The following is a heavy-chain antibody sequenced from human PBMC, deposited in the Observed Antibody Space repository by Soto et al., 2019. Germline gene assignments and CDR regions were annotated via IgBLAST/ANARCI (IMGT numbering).Heavy chain of an antibody. CDR1: GFTFADYA. Sequence: EVQLLESGGGLVQPGGSLRLSCAASGFTFADYAMTWVRQAPGKGLEWVSAISGSGGSTYYADSVKGRFTISRDNSKNTLYLQMNSLRAEDTDVYYCAKGSPVVAAVDWFDPWGQGTLVTVSS. CDR2: ISGSGGST. D-gene: IGHD2-15*01. J-gene: IGHJ5*02. V-gene: IGHV3-23*01. CDR3: AKGSPVVAAVDWFDP.